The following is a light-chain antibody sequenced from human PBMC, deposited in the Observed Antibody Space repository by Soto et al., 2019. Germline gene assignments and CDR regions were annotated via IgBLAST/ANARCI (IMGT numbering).Light chain of an antibody. Sequence: QSALTQPRSVSGSPGQSVTISCTGTSSDVGGYNYVSWYQQHPGKAPKLMIYDVSKRPSGVPDRFSGSKSGNTAYLTISGLQAEDEADYYCCSYAGSYNVVFGGGTQLTVL. CDR3: CSYAGSYNVV. V-gene: IGLV2-11*01. CDR1: SSDVGGYNY. CDR2: DVS. J-gene: IGLJ2*01.